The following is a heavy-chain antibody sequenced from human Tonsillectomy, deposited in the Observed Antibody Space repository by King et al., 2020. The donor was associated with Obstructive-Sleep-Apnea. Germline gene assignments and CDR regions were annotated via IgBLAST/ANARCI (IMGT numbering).Heavy chain of an antibody. D-gene: IGHD2-8*01. CDR3: AKGTHGGSFNELDY. Sequence: VQLVESGGGLVQPGGSLRLSCAASGFTFSNYAMSWVRQAPGKGLEWVSGFGYFGDYTYYADSVKGRFTISRDNSKNALYLQMSSLRAEDAAIYYCAKGTHGGSFNELDYWGQGTLVTVS. J-gene: IGHJ4*02. CDR2: FGYFGDYT. CDR1: GFTFSNYA. V-gene: IGHV3-23*04.